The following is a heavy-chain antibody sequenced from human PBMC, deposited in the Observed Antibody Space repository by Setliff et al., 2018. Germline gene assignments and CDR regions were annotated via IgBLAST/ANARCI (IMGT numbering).Heavy chain of an antibody. Sequence: ASVKVSCKASGYTFTGYYMHWVRQAPGQGLEWMGWINPNSGGTNYAQKFQGWVTMTRDTSISTAYMELGRLRSDDTAVYYCARDRDSSAYPYYFDYWGQGTLVTVSS. CDR1: GYTFTGYY. D-gene: IGHD3-22*01. V-gene: IGHV1-2*04. CDR3: ARDRDSSAYPYYFDY. CDR2: INPNSGGT. J-gene: IGHJ4*02.